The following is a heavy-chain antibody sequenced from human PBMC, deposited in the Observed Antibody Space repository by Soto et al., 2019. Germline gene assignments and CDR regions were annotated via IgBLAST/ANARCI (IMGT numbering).Heavy chain of an antibody. V-gene: IGHV3-48*02. CDR2: ISSSSSTI. Sequence: GGSLRLSCAASGFTFSSYSMNWVRQAPGKGLEWVSYISSSSSTIYYADSVKGRFTISRDNAKNSLYLQMNSLRDEDTAVYYCARAVSDFLSRFSWXDPWGQGTLVTVSS. D-gene: IGHD3-3*01. J-gene: IGHJ5*02. CDR1: GFTFSSYS. CDR3: ARAVSDFLSRFSWXDP.